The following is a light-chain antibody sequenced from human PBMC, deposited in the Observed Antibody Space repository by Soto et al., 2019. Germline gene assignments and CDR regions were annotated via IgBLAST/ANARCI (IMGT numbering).Light chain of an antibody. CDR1: QSVSRSY. J-gene: IGKJ1*01. CDR3: QQYGSAGT. CDR2: GAS. V-gene: IGKV3-20*01. Sequence: IVVTQSPGTLSLSPGESATLSCRASQSVSRSYLAWYQQKPGQAPRLLIQGASSRATGIPDRFSGSGSGAFFSLTICRLEPEDFAVYYCQQYGSAGTFGQGTKVEIK.